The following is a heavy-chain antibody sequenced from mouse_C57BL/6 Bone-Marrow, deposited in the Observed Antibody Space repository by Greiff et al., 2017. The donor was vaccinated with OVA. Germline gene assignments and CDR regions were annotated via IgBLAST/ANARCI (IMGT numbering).Heavy chain of an antibody. V-gene: IGHV1-69*01. D-gene: IGHD1-1*01. Sequence: VQLQQPGAELVMPGASVKLSCKASGYTFTSYWMHWVKQRPGQGLEWIGEIDPSDSYTNYNDKFKGKSTLTVDKSSSTAYMQLSSLTSEDSAVYYCARAVLHWYYEVWGTGTTVTVAS. CDR3: ARAVLHWYYEV. J-gene: IGHJ1*03. CDR2: IDPSDSYT. CDR1: GYTFTSYW.